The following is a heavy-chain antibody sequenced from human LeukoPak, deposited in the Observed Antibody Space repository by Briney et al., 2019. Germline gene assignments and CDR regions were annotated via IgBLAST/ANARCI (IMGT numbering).Heavy chain of an antibody. CDR2: ISHRGNT. V-gene: IGHV4-34*01. CDR1: GGSLSGYY. J-gene: IGHJ3*02. Sequence: SETLSLTCAVNGGSLSGYYWSWLRQSPGQGLEWIAEISHRGNTNYNPSLKRRVTISVDTSKNQFSPKLGSVTAADTAVYYCARGKRTILNSSSWFRDAFDIWGQGTMVTVSS. CDR3: ARGKRTILNSSSWFRDAFDI. D-gene: IGHD6-13*01.